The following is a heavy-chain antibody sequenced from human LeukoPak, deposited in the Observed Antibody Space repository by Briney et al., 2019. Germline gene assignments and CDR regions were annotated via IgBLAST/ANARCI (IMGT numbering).Heavy chain of an antibody. CDR3: ARDLVVGTTDY. V-gene: IGHV3-7*01. D-gene: IGHD1-26*01. Sequence: GGSLRLSCVASGFTFSNYWMTWVRQAPGKGLEWVANIKPDGGEKYYADSVKGRFTISRDNTKNSLYLQMNSLRAEDTSIYYCARDLVVGTTDYWGQGTLVTVSS. CDR2: IKPDGGEK. CDR1: GFTFSNYW. J-gene: IGHJ4*02.